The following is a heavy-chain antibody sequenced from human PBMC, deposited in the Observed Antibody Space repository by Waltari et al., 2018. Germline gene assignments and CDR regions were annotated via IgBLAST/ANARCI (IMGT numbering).Heavy chain of an antibody. CDR1: GFIFSTYW. D-gene: IGHD6-13*01. Sequence: EVQLVESGGGLVQPGGSLRLSCVASGFIFSTYWTDWVRQAPGKGLVWVSRINSDGSSTTYADSVKGQFTISRDNAKNTLYLHMSSLRAEDTAVYYCVRENIAAAGLESWGQGTLVIVSS. V-gene: IGHV3-74*01. CDR2: INSDGSST. J-gene: IGHJ4*02. CDR3: VRENIAAAGLES.